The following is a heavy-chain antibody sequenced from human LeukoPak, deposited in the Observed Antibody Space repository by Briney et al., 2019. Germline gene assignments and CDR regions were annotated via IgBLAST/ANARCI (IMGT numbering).Heavy chain of an antibody. CDR3: AKIPYYDFWSGRQYFDY. CDR1: GFTFSSYA. D-gene: IGHD3-3*01. Sequence: GGSLRLSCAASGFTFSSYAMSWVRQAPGKGLEWVSAISGSGGSTYYADSVKGRFTISRDNSKNTLYPQMNSLRAEDTAVYYCAKIPYYDFWSGRQYFDYWGQGTLVTVSS. V-gene: IGHV3-23*01. CDR2: ISGSGGST. J-gene: IGHJ4*02.